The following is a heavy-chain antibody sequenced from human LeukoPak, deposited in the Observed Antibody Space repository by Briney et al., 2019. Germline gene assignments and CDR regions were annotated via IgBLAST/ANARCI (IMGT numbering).Heavy chain of an antibody. J-gene: IGHJ4*02. D-gene: IGHD3-16*01. CDR3: AREDAGGFDY. V-gene: IGHV1-8*03. CDR1: GYTFTTYD. CDR2: MNPNSGNT. Sequence: GASVKVSCKASGYTFTTYDINWVRQATGQGLEWMGWMNPNSGNTGYTQKFQGRVTLTGNTSISTAYMELSSLRSEDTAVYYCAREDAGGFDYWGQGTLVTVSS.